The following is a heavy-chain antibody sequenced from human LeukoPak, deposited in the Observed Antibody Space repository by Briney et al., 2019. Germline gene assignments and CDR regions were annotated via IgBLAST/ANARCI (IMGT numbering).Heavy chain of an antibody. V-gene: IGHV3-11*01. CDR2: ISSSRSTI. Sequence: GGSLRLSCAASGFTFSDYYMSWIRQAPGNGLEWVSYISSSRSTIYYADSVKGRFTISRDNAKNSLYLQMNSLRAEDTAVYYCARGGIGSSWYEPAYGMDVWGQGTTVTVSS. D-gene: IGHD6-13*01. CDR3: ARGGIGSSWYEPAYGMDV. J-gene: IGHJ6*01. CDR1: GFTFSDYY.